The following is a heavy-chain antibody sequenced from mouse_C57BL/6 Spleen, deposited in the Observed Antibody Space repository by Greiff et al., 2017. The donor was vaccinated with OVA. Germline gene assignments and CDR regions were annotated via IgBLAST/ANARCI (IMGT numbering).Heavy chain of an antibody. J-gene: IGHJ4*01. Sequence: QVQLQQSGAELVRPGTSVKVSCKASGYAFTNYLIEWVKQRPGQGLEWIGVINPGSGGTNYNEKFKGKATLTADKSSSTAYMQLSSLTSEDSAVYFCARSHYYGSSSYAMDYWGQGTSVTVSS. V-gene: IGHV1-54*01. CDR1: GYAFTNYL. CDR3: ARSHYYGSSSYAMDY. CDR2: INPGSGGT. D-gene: IGHD1-1*01.